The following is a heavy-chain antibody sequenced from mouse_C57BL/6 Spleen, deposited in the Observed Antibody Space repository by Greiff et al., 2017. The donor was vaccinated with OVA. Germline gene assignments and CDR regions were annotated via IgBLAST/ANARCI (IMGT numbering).Heavy chain of an antibody. CDR2: IDPSDSET. J-gene: IGHJ1*03. D-gene: IGHD6-1*01. V-gene: IGHV1-52*01. CDR3: ARYVPGWYFDV. Sequence: VQLQQPGAELVRPGSSVKLSCKASGYTFTSYWMNWVKQRPIQGLEWIGNIDPSDSETHYNQKFKDKATLTVDKSSSTDYMQLSSMTSGDAAVYYCARYVPGWYFDVWGTGTTVTVSS. CDR1: GYTFTSYW.